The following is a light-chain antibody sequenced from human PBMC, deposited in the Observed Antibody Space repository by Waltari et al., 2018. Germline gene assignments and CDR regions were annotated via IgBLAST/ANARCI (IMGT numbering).Light chain of an antibody. CDR3: QQRSNWPT. J-gene: IGKJ2*01. CDR2: DAS. CDR1: QSVSSY. V-gene: IGKV3-11*01. Sequence: LSLSPGERATLSCRASQSVSSYLAWYQQKPGQAPRLLIYDASNRATGIPARFSGSGSGTDFTLTISSLEPEDFAVYYCQQRSNWPTFGQGTKLEIK.